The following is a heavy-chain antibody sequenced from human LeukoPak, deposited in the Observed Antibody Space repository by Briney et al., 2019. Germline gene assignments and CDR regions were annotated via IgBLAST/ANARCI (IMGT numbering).Heavy chain of an antibody. D-gene: IGHD6-13*01. J-gene: IGHJ4*02. V-gene: IGHV3-30*04. CDR1: GFTFSNYA. CDR3: ARALGSSWDSSLDS. CDR2: ISYDGSVE. Sequence: GGSLRLSCAASGFTFSNYAMHWVRQAPGKGLEWVALISYDGSVEKNAASVKGRFTISRDNSKNTLYLQMNSLTTDDTAVYYCARALGSSWDSSLDSWGQGTLVPVSS.